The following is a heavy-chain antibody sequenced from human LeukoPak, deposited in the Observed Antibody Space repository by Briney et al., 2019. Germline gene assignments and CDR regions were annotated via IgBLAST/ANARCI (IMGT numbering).Heavy chain of an antibody. J-gene: IGHJ4*02. Sequence: KAGGSLRLSCAASGFTFSSYSMNWVRQAPGKGLEWVSSISSSSSYIYYADSVKGRFTISRDNSKNTLYLQMNSLRAEDTAVYYCVRVEMATMSPDYWGQGTLVTVSS. D-gene: IGHD5-12*01. CDR2: ISSSSSYI. CDR3: VRVEMATMSPDY. V-gene: IGHV3-21*01. CDR1: GFTFSSYS.